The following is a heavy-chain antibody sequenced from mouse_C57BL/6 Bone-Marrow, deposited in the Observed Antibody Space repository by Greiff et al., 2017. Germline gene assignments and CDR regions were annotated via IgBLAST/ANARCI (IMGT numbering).Heavy chain of an antibody. CDR2: SRNNANDYTT. Sequence: DVKLVESGGGLVQPGRSLRLSCATSGFTFSDFYMEWVRQAPGKGLEWIAASRNNANDYTTVYRATVKGLFIVSRDTSQGLLYLQMNALRAKDTAIYYCSRDAWYWYVDVWCTGTAVTVSS. V-gene: IGHV7-1*01. CDR3: SRDAWYWYVDV. CDR1: GFTFSDFY. J-gene: IGHJ1*03.